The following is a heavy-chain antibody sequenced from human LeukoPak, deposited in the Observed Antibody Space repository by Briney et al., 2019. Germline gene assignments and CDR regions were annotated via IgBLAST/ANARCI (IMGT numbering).Heavy chain of an antibody. CDR3: ARDRIGAHGPGYFQY. V-gene: IGHV4-38-2*02. CDR1: GYSISSDYY. D-gene: IGHD3-10*01. Sequence: SETLPLTCAVSGYSISSDYYWGWIRQPPGKGLEWIGSIYHSGSTYHNPSLKSRVTISVDTSKNQFSLKLSSVTAADTAVYFCARDRIGAHGPGYFQYWGQGTLVTVSS. CDR2: IYHSGST. J-gene: IGHJ1*01.